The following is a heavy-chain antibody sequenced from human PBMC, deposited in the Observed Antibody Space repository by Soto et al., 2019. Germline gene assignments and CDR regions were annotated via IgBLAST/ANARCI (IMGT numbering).Heavy chain of an antibody. Sequence: LSLPCAASGFTFSSYSMNWVRQAPGKGLEWVSYISSSSSTIYYADSVKGRFTISRDNAKNSLYLQMNSLRDEDTAVYYCARDPRYDFWSGYYPLNWFDPWGQGTLVTVSS. CDR1: GFTFSSYS. D-gene: IGHD3-3*01. V-gene: IGHV3-48*02. CDR3: ARDPRYDFWSGYYPLNWFDP. J-gene: IGHJ5*02. CDR2: ISSSSSTI.